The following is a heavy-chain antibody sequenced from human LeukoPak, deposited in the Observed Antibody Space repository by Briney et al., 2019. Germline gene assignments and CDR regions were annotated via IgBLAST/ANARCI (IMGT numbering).Heavy chain of an antibody. D-gene: IGHD3-22*01. Sequence: SETLSLTCTVSGGSISSYYWGWIRQPPGKGLEWIGYIYYSGSTNYNPSLKSRVTISVDTSKNQFSLKLSSVTAADTAVYYCARDRGDSSGYLFDYWGQGTLVTVSS. CDR3: ARDRGDSSGYLFDY. CDR2: IYYSGST. J-gene: IGHJ4*02. CDR1: GGSISSYY. V-gene: IGHV4-59*01.